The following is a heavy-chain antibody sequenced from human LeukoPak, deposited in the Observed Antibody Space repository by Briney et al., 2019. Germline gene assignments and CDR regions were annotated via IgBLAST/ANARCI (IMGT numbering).Heavy chain of an antibody. J-gene: IGHJ4*02. V-gene: IGHV3-7*03. CDR3: ARAPGYFDY. CDR1: GFTFSSHS. CDR2: IKEGGNER. Sequence: QPGGSLRLSCAASGFTFSSHSMNWVRQAPGKGLEWVANIKEGGNERYYGDSVKGRFTISRDNAKNSLYLQMNSLRAEDTAVYYCARAPGYFDYWGQGALVTVSS.